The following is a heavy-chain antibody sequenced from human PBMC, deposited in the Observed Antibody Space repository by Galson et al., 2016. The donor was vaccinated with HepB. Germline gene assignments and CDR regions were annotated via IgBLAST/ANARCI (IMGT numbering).Heavy chain of an antibody. D-gene: IGHD1-1*01. V-gene: IGHV3-23*01. CDR2: TGGPGRSK. Sequence: SLRLSCAASGFTFSNYVMTWVRQSPGKGLEWVSRTGGPGRSKDYADSVNGRFTIFRDNSKNTLYLQIDSLRSEDTAVYYCAKAFTTADNFYQFGMDVWGKGTTVTVSS. CDR1: GFTFSNYV. CDR3: AKAFTTADNFYQFGMDV. J-gene: IGHJ6*04.